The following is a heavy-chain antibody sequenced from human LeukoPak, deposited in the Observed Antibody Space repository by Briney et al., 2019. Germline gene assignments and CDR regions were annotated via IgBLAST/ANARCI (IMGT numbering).Heavy chain of an antibody. CDR2: INPKSGGT. CDR1: GYTFSNYG. Sequence: ASVKVSCKASGYTFSNYGISWVRQAPGQGLEWMGWINPKSGGTNYAQKFQGRVTMTRETSISTDYMELSRLRSDDTAVYYCARDRYSYDLNYWGQGTLVTVSS. V-gene: IGHV1-2*02. D-gene: IGHD5-18*01. CDR3: ARDRYSYDLNY. J-gene: IGHJ4*02.